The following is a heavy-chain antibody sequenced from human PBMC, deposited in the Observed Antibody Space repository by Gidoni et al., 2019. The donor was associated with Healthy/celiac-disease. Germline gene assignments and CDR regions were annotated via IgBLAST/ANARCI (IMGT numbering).Heavy chain of an antibody. D-gene: IGHD3-3*01. J-gene: IGHJ4*02. V-gene: IGHV4-34*01. CDR3: ARGVPDFWSGYYRRFYSYYFAY. CDR2: INPSGST. Sequence: QVQLQQWVAGLLKPSETLSLTCAVYGGYFSGYYWSWIRQPPGKGLEWIGEINPSGSTNYNPSLKSRVTISVDTSKNQFSLKLSSVTAADTAVYYCARGVPDFWSGYYRRFYSYYFAYWGQGTLVTVSS. CDR1: GGYFSGYY.